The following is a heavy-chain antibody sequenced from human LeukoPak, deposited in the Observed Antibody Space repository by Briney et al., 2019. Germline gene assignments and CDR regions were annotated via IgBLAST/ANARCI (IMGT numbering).Heavy chain of an antibody. CDR3: ASFHYGSGSYYRRGYYYYYMDV. Sequence: PSETLSLTCTVSGGSISSSSFYWGWIRQPPGKGLEWIGSIYYSGSTYYNPSLKSRVTISVDTSKNQFSLKLSSVTAADTAVYYCASFHYGSGSYYRRGYYYYYMDVWGKGTTVTVSS. J-gene: IGHJ6*03. CDR2: IYYSGST. V-gene: IGHV4-39*01. D-gene: IGHD3-10*01. CDR1: GGSISSSSFY.